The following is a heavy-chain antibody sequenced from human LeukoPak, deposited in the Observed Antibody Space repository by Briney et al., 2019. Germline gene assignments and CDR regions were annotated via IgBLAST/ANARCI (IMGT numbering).Heavy chain of an antibody. CDR3: AREPIFSGYYSRTFDAFDL. CDR1: GFTFSFYA. CDR2: ISGSGDTT. D-gene: IGHD3-22*01. J-gene: IGHJ3*01. Sequence: GGSLGLSCAASGFTFSFYAMSWVRQAPGKGLEWVSTISGSGDTTYYADSVKGRFTISRDNSKNTLYLQMNSLRAEDTAVYYCAREPIFSGYYSRTFDAFDLWGQGTMVTVSS. V-gene: IGHV3-23*01.